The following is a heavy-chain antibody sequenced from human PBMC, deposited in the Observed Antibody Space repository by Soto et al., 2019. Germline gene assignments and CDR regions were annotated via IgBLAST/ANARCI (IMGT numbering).Heavy chain of an antibody. J-gene: IGHJ4*02. Sequence: GGSLRLSCGASGFIFSKYSMNWVRQAPGKGLEWLSYISSNSVTIYYADSVRGRFTIFRDNAKNSLYLQMNSLRDEDTSVYYCTREDILGTRSFDYWGQGALVTVSS. D-gene: IGHD1-26*01. CDR2: ISSNSVTI. CDR1: GFIFSKYS. CDR3: TREDILGTRSFDY. V-gene: IGHV3-48*02.